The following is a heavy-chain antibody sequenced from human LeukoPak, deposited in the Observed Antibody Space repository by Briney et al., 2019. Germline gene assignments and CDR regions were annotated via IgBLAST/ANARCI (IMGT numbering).Heavy chain of an antibody. V-gene: IGHV4-34*01. Sequence: SETLSLTCAVYGGSFSGYYWSWIRQPPGKGLEWIGEINHSGSTDYNPSLKSRVTISVDTSKNQFSLKLSSVTAADTAVYYCAMSSWLGELLPDYWGQGTLVTVSS. CDR2: INHSGST. J-gene: IGHJ4*02. CDR3: AMSSWLGELLPDY. CDR1: GGSFSGYY. D-gene: IGHD3-10*01.